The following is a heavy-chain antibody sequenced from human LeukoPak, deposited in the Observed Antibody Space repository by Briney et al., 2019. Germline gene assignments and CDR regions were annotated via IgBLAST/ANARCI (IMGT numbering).Heavy chain of an antibody. CDR1: GFTFSTYA. V-gene: IGHV3-23*01. CDR3: AKVVNSGYYYYFDY. D-gene: IGHD3-22*01. J-gene: IGHJ4*02. CDR2: ISGSGTST. Sequence: GGSLRLSCAASGFTFSTYAMTWVRQAPGKGLEWVSAISGSGTSTYYADSVKGRFTISRDNPKNTLHLQMNSLGAEDTAVYYCAKVVNSGYYYYFDYWGQGTLVTVSS.